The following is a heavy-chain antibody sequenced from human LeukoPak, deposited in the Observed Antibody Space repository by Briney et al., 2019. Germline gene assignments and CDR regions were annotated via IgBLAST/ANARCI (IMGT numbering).Heavy chain of an antibody. V-gene: IGHV3-21*01. CDR2: ITSGSSYI. Sequence: GGSLRLSCAASGLNFNIYSMNWVRQAPGKGLEWVSCITSGSSYIFYEDSVRGRFTISRDNAKNLLYLQMNSLRAEDTAVYYCATGLEDSNIDYWGQGTLVTVSS. CDR3: ATGLEDSNIDY. J-gene: IGHJ4*02. CDR1: GLNFNIYS. D-gene: IGHD3/OR15-3a*01.